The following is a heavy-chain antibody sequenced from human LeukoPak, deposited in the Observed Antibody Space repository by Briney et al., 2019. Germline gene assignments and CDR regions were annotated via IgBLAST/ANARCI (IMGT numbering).Heavy chain of an antibody. J-gene: IGHJ5*02. V-gene: IGHV1-69*01. CDR3: ARVGGYCTNGVVLCRPTAENNWFDP. Sequence: SVKVSCKASGGTFSSYAISWVRQALGQGLEWMGGIIPIFGTANYAQKFQGRVTITADESTSTAYMELSSLRSEDTAVYYCARVGGYCTNGVVLCRPTAENNWFDPWGQGTLVTVSS. D-gene: IGHD2-8*01. CDR1: GGTFSSYA. CDR2: IIPIFGTA.